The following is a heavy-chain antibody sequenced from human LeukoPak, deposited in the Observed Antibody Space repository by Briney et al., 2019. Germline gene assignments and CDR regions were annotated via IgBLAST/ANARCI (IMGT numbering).Heavy chain of an antibody. J-gene: IGHJ3*02. D-gene: IGHD1-26*01. CDR1: GFTLSTNA. CDR2: MSGSGDSS. V-gene: IGHV3-23*01. CDR3: AKNKWERSGAFDI. Sequence: PGGSLRLSCLTSGFTLSTNAMSWVRQAPGKGLEWVSAMSGSGDSSYYADSVKGRFTISRDISKNTLYLQMNSLGVEDTAVYYCAKNKWERSGAFDIWGQGTMVTVSS.